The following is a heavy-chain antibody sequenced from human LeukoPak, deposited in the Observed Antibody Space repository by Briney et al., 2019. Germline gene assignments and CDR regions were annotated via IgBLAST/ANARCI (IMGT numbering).Heavy chain of an antibody. CDR2: ISSSSSYI. D-gene: IGHD3-10*01. Sequence: GSLRLSCAASGFTFSSYSMNWVRQAPGKGLEWVSSISSSSSYIYYADSVKGRFTISRDNAKNSLYLQMNSLRAEDTAVYYCASGSGSCYRGGYWGQGTLVTVSS. V-gene: IGHV3-21*01. J-gene: IGHJ4*02. CDR3: ASGSGSCYRGGY. CDR1: GFTFSSYS.